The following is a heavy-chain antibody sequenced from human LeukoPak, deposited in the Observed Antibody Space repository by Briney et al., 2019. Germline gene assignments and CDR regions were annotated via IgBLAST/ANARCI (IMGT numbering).Heavy chain of an antibody. CDR2: ISGSGGST. CDR3: AKGARNGAASHGWFDP. CDR1: GFTFSSYA. D-gene: IGHD1-26*01. Sequence: PGGSLRLSCAASGFTFSSYAMSWVRQAPGKGLEWVSAISGSGGSTYYADSVKGRFTISRDNSKNTLYLQMNSLRAEDTAVYYCAKGARNGAASHGWFDPWGQGTPVTVSS. V-gene: IGHV3-23*01. J-gene: IGHJ5*02.